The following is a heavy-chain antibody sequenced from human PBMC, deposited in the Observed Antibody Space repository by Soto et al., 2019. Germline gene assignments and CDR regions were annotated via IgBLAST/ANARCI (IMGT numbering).Heavy chain of an antibody. CDR2: INYSGTT. CDR1: GGSFSSDSFI. J-gene: IGHJ6*02. CDR3: ARDHKWDGMDV. D-gene: IGHD1-26*01. Sequence: QVQLQESGPGLVKPSQTLSLTCSVSGGSFSSDSFIWSWVRQFPGKGLEWIGYINYSGTTYYTPSLRSRITMSVDTSKNQCSLNLSSVTAADTAVYYCARDHKWDGMDVWGQGTTVTVSS. V-gene: IGHV4-31*03.